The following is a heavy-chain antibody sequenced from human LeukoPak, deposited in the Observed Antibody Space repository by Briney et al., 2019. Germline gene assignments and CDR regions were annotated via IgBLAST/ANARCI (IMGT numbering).Heavy chain of an antibody. Sequence: SETLSLTCTVSGGSISSGSYYWSWIRQPAGKGLEWIGRIYTSGSTNYNPSLKSRVTMSVDTSKNQFSLKLSSVTAADSALYYCARGDGFPYYFDYWGQGTLVTVSS. V-gene: IGHV4-61*02. CDR2: IYTSGST. J-gene: IGHJ4*02. D-gene: IGHD2-21*02. CDR3: ARGDGFPYYFDY. CDR1: GGSISSGSYY.